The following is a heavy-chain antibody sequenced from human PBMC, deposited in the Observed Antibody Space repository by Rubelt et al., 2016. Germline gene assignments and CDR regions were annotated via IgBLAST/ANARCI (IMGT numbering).Heavy chain of an antibody. J-gene: IGHJ6*03. Sequence: GISWNSGSIGYADSVKGRFTISRDNAKNSLYLQMNSLRAEDTAVYYCARRGRNWNYGWVVNHQGVDYYYYYMDVWGKGTTVTVSS. D-gene: IGHD1-7*01. CDR3: ARRGRNWNYGWVVNHQGVDYYYYYMDV. CDR2: ISWNSGSI. V-gene: IGHV3-9*01.